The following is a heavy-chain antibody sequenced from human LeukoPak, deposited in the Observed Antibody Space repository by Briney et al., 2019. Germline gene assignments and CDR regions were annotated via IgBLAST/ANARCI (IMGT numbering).Heavy chain of an antibody. CDR3: ASERDRWVY. D-gene: IGHD5-24*01. CDR2: ISTSSSLI. J-gene: IGHJ4*02. CDR1: GFTFSDYY. Sequence: PGGSLRLSCAASGFTFSDYYMSWIRQAPGKGLEWVSYISTSSSLIYYADSVKGRFTISRDNAKNSLYLQMNSLRAEDTAVYYCASERDRWVYWGQGTLVTVSS. V-gene: IGHV3-11*04.